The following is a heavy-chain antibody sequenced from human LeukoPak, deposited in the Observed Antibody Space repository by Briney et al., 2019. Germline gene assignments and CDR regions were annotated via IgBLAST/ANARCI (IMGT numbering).Heavy chain of an antibody. D-gene: IGHD1-26*01. J-gene: IGHJ4*02. V-gene: IGHV3-7*01. CDR3: ASGAGWESGY. CDR2: IDQDGSEK. CDR1: GSTSSRNF. Sequence: GGSLRLSCAVSGSTSSRNFMSWVRQTPEKGLEWVANIDQDGSEKNYVDSVKGRFTISRDNAKNSLFLQMNSLRAEYTAIYYCASGAGWESGYWGQGTLVTVSS.